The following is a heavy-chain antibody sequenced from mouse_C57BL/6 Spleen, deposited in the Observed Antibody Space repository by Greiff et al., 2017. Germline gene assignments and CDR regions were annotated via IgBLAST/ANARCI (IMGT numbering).Heavy chain of an antibody. CDR1: GFTFSSYG. CDR2: ISSGGSYT. V-gene: IGHV5-6*01. D-gene: IGHD1-1*01. J-gene: IGHJ2*01. Sequence: EVMLVESGGDLVKPGGSLKLSCAASGFTFSSYGMSWVRQTPDKRLEWVATISSGGSYTYYPDSVKGRFTISRDNATNTLYLQMSSLKSEDTAMYYCARQEKDYGSSYNCDYWGQGTTLTVSS. CDR3: ARQEKDYGSSYNCDY.